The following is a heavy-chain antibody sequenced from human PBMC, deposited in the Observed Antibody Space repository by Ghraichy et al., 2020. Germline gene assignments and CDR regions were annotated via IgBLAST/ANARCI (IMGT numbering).Heavy chain of an antibody. J-gene: IGHJ6*03. V-gene: IGHV4-59*01. CDR1: GGSISSYY. CDR2: IYYSGST. D-gene: IGHD6-6*01. CDR3: ARGEYSSSSYYYYMDV. Sequence: SETLSLTCTVSGGSISSYYWSWIRQPPGKGLEWIGYIYYSGSTNYNPSLKSRVTISVDTSKNQFSLKLSSVTAADTAVYYCARGEYSSSSYYYYMDVWGKGTTVTVSS.